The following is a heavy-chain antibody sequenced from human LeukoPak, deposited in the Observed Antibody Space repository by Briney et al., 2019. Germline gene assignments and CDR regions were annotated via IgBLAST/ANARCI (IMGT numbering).Heavy chain of an antibody. V-gene: IGHV4-30-2*01. CDR1: GGSISSGGYY. J-gene: IGHJ4*02. Sequence: SETLSLTCTVSGGSISSGGYYWSWIRQPPGKGLEWIGYIYHSGSTYYNPSLKSRVTISVDTSKNQFSLKLSSVTAADTAVYYCARGWDYYGSGSYFDYWGQGTLVTVSS. CDR2: IYHSGST. D-gene: IGHD3-10*01. CDR3: ARGWDYYGSGSYFDY.